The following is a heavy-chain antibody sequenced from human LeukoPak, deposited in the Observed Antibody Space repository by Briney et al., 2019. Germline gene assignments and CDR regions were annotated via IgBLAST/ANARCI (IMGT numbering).Heavy chain of an antibody. D-gene: IGHD3-3*01. J-gene: IGHJ4*02. CDR3: AKDEPSYYDFWSGYYTAFFFEY. CDR1: GFTFSSYA. Sequence: PGGSLRLSGAASGFTFSSYAMSWVRQAPGKGLEWVSAISGSGGSTYYADSVKGRFTISRDNSKNTLYLQMNSLRAEDTAVYYCAKDEPSYYDFWSGYYTAFFFEYWGQGTLVTVSS. V-gene: IGHV3-23*01. CDR2: ISGSGGST.